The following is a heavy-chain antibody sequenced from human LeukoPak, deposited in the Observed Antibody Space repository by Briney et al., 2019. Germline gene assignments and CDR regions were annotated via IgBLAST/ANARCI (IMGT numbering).Heavy chain of an antibody. Sequence: GGSLRLSCAASGFTFSSYAMHWVRQAPGKGLEWVAVISYDGSNKYYADSVKGRFTISRDNSKNTPYLQMNSLRAEDTAVYYCARDDYDILTGLDYWGQGTLVTVSS. J-gene: IGHJ4*02. D-gene: IGHD3-9*01. V-gene: IGHV3-30-3*01. CDR1: GFTFSSYA. CDR2: ISYDGSNK. CDR3: ARDDYDILTGLDY.